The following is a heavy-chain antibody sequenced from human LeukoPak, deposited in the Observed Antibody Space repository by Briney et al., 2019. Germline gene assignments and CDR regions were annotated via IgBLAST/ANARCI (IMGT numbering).Heavy chain of an antibody. CDR2: INHSGST. CDR1: GGSFSGYY. J-gene: IGHJ4*02. CDR3: ARVLRDSSGYYYFDY. Sequence: SETLPLTCAVYGGSFSGYYWSWIRQPPGKGLEWIGEINHSGSTNYNPSLKSRVTISVDRSKNQFSLKLSSVTAADTAVYYCARVLRDSSGYYYFDYWGQGTLVTVSS. V-gene: IGHV4-34*01. D-gene: IGHD3-22*01.